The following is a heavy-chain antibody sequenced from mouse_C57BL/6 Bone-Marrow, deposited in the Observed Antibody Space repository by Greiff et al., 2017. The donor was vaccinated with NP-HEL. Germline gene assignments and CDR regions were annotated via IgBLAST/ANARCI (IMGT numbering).Heavy chain of an antibody. J-gene: IGHJ2*01. Sequence: LVESGEGLVKPGGSLKLSCAASGFTFSSYAMSWVRQTPEKRLEWVAYISSGGDYIYYADTVKGRFTISRDNARNTLYLQMSSLKSEDTAMYYCTRGPFYDYDGVYYFDYWGQGTTLTVSS. V-gene: IGHV5-9-1*02. CDR2: ISSGGDYI. D-gene: IGHD2-4*01. CDR1: GFTFSSYA. CDR3: TRGPFYDYDGVYYFDY.